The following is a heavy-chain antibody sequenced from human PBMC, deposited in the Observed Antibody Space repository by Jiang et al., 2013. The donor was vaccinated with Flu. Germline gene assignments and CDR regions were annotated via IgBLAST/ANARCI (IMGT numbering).Heavy chain of an antibody. CDR1: GYTFTSYG. CDR2: ISAYNGNT. V-gene: IGHV1-18*04. CDR3: ARDVEYQLLMVRFDP. D-gene: IGHD2-2*01. Sequence: GAEVKKPGASVKVSCKASGYTFTSYGISWVRQAPGQGLEWMGWISAYNGNTNYAQKLQGRVTMTTDTSTSTAYMELRSLRSDDTAVYYCARDVEYQLLMVRFDPWGQGTLVTVSS. J-gene: IGHJ5*02.